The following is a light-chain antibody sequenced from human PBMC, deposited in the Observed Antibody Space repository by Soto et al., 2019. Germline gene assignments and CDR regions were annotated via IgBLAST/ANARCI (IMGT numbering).Light chain of an antibody. J-gene: IGKJ4*01. CDR2: AAS. CDR1: QSISSY. Sequence: DIQMTQSPSSLSASVGDRVTITCRASQSISSYLNWYRQKPGKAPKLLIYAASSLQSGVPSRFSGSGSGTDFTLTISSLQPEDFATYYCQQSYSTPLTFGGGTNVDIK. V-gene: IGKV1-39*01. CDR3: QQSYSTPLT.